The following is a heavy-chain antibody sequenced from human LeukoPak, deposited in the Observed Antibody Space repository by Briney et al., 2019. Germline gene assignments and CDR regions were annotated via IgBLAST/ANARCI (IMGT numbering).Heavy chain of an antibody. CDR2: IYPGDPDT. V-gene: IGHV5-51*01. Sequence: GESLKISCKGSGYSFTSYWIGWVRQMPGKGLEWMGIIYPGDPDTRYSPSFQGQVTISADKSISTAYLQWSSLKASDTAMYYCARHTRYVWGSYRYAHDAFDIWGQGTMVTVSS. D-gene: IGHD3-16*02. CDR3: ARHTRYVWGSYRYAHDAFDI. CDR1: GYSFTSYW. J-gene: IGHJ3*02.